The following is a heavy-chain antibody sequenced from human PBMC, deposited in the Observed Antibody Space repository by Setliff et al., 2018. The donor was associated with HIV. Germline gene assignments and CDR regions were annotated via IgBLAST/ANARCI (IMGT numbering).Heavy chain of an antibody. D-gene: IGHD2-15*01. CDR1: GYSFTSYW. CDR2: IDPSNSNT. CDR3: AKCGGVTCYSASWYFDY. Sequence: GESLKISCKGSGYSFTSYWISWVRQMPGKGLEWMGRIDPSNSNTNYSPSFQGHVTISADTSISTAYLQWNSLRAEDTAVYYCAKCGGVTCYSASWYFDYWGQGTLVTVSS. J-gene: IGHJ4*02. V-gene: IGHV5-10-1*01.